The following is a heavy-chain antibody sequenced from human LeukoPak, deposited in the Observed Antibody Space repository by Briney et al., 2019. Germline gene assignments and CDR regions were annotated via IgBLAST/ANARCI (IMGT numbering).Heavy chain of an antibody. V-gene: IGHV4-59*08. J-gene: IGHJ5*02. CDR3: ARHHPLGYCSSTSCPGFDP. CDR2: IYYSGST. Sequence: SETLSLTCTVSGGSISSYYWGWIRQPPGKGLEWIGYIYYSGSTNYNPSLKSRVTISVDTSKNQFSLKLSSVTAADTAVYYCARHHPLGYCSSTSCPGFDPWGQGTLVTVSS. CDR1: GGSISSYY. D-gene: IGHD2-2*01.